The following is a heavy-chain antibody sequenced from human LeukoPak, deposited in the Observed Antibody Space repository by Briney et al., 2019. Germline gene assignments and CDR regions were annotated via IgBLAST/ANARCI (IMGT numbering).Heavy chain of an antibody. V-gene: IGHV4-38-2*01. CDR2: IYHSGST. J-gene: IGHJ6*03. D-gene: IGHD3-22*01. CDR1: GYSISSGYY. Sequence: SETLSLTCAVSGYSISSGYYWGWIRQPPGKGLEWIGSIYHSGSTYYNPSLKSRVTISVDTSKNQFSLKPSSVTAADTAVYYCARLGPYYYDSSGYYLGYYYYYMDVWGKGTTVTVSS. CDR3: ARLGPYYYDSSGYYLGYYYYYMDV.